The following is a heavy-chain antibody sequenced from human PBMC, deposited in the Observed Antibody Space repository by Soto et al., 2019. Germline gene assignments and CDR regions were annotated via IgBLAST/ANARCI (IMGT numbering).Heavy chain of an antibody. J-gene: IGHJ4*02. Sequence: GGSLRLSWAASGFTFSSYAMSWVRQAPGKGLEWVSAISGSGGSTYYADSVKGRFTISRDNSKNTLYLQMNSLRAEDTAVYYCAKAGQPQHYYFDYWGQGTLVTVSS. CDR1: GFTFSSYA. D-gene: IGHD1-1*01. CDR3: AKAGQPQHYYFDY. CDR2: ISGSGGST. V-gene: IGHV3-23*01.